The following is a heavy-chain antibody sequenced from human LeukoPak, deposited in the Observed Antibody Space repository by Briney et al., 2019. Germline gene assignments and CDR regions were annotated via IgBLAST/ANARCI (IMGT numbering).Heavy chain of an antibody. V-gene: IGHV4-30-4*01. Sequence: SQTLSLTCTVSGGSISSGDYYWNWIRQPPGKGLECIGYIFYSGSTYYNPSLKSRVTISVDTSKNQFSLKLSSVTAADTAVYYCARGRSVVGYCSSTSCYAPGYYYYGMDVWGQGTTVTVSS. J-gene: IGHJ6*02. D-gene: IGHD2-2*01. CDR1: GGSISSGDYY. CDR3: ARGRSVVGYCSSTSCYAPGYYYYGMDV. CDR2: IFYSGST.